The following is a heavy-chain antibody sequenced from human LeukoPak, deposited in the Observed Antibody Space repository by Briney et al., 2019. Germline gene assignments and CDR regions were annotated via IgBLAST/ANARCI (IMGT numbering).Heavy chain of an antibody. J-gene: IGHJ4*02. D-gene: IGHD6-19*01. V-gene: IGHV3-23*01. CDR3: AKECEQWLVPCYFDY. CDR1: GFTFSSYA. CDR2: ISGSGGST. Sequence: GGSLRLSCAASGFTFSSYAMSWVRQAPGKGLEWVSTISGSGGSTYYADSVKGRFTISRDNSKNTLYLQMNSLRAEDTAVYYCAKECEQWLVPCYFDYWGQGTLVTVSS.